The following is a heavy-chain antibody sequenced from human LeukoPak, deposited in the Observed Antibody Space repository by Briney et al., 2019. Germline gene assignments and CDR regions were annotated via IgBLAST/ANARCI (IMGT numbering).Heavy chain of an antibody. CDR2: IYSGGST. V-gene: IGHV3-53*05. Sequence: GGSLRLSCAASGFTVSSNYMSWVRQAPGKGLEWVSVIYSGGSTYYADSVKGRFTISRDNSKNTLYLQMNSLRAEDTAVYYCAKDRARAAAGTAYYFDYWGQGTLVTVSS. D-gene: IGHD6-13*01. CDR3: AKDRARAAAGTAYYFDY. J-gene: IGHJ4*02. CDR1: GFTVSSNY.